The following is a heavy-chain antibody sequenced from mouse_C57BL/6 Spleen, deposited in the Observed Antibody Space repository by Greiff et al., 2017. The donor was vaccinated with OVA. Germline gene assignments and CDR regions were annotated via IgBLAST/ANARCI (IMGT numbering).Heavy chain of an antibody. D-gene: IGHD2-4*01. Sequence: VQLQESGAELVRPGASVTLSCKASGYTFTDYEMHWVKQTPVHGLEWIGAIDPETGGTAYNQKFKGKAILTADKSSSTAYMELRSLTSEDSAVYYCYDYDEGYYFDYWGQGTTLTVSS. CDR1: GYTFTDYE. CDR3: YDYDEGYYFDY. J-gene: IGHJ2*01. V-gene: IGHV1-15*01. CDR2: IDPETGGT.